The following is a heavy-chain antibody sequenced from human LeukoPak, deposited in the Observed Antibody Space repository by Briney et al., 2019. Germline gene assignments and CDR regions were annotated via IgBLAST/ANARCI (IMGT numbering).Heavy chain of an antibody. CDR3: ARVGYYDILTGYFYYFDY. J-gene: IGHJ4*02. V-gene: IGHV4-61*01. D-gene: IGHD3-9*01. Sequence: SETLSLTCTVSGGSVSSGSYYWSWIRQPPGKGLEWIGYIYYSGSTNYNPSLKSRVTISVDTSKNQFSLKLSSVTAADTAVHYCARVGYYDILTGYFYYFDYWGQGTLVTVSS. CDR1: GGSVSSGSYY. CDR2: IYYSGST.